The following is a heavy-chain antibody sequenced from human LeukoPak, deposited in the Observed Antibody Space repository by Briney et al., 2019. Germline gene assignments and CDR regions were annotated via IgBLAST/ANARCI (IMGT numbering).Heavy chain of an antibody. CDR1: GGSFSGYY. CDR3: ARDVVVVPAAMTDDWYFDL. D-gene: IGHD2-2*01. J-gene: IGHJ2*01. V-gene: IGHV4-34*01. CDR2: INHSGST. Sequence: SETLSLTCAVYGGSFSGYYWSWIRQPPGKGLEWIGEINHSGSTNYNPSLKSRVTISVDTSKNQFSLKLSSVTAADTAVYYCARDVVVVPAAMTDDWYFDLWGRGTLVTVSS.